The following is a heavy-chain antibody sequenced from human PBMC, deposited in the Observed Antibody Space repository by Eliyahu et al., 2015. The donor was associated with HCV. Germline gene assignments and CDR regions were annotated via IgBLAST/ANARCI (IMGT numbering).Heavy chain of an antibody. V-gene: IGHV4-59*01. CDR3: VRGDGGTWVDH. CDR2: IYHTGST. D-gene: IGHD4-23*01. Sequence: QVQLQESGPGLVKPSETLSLTCTVSGGSISNYYWSWIRQPPGKGLEWIGYIYHTGSTTYNPSLKSRITISVDTSKNQFSLKLSSVTAADTAIYYCVRGDGGTWVDHWGQGTLVTVSS. J-gene: IGHJ4*02. CDR1: GGSISNYY.